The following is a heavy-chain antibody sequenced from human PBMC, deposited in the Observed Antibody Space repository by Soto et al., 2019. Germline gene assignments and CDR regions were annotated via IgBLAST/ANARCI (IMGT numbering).Heavy chain of an antibody. CDR1: GFTFSSYA. D-gene: IGHD3-16*01. V-gene: IGHV3-30-3*01. Sequence: GGSLRLSCAASGFTFSSYAMHWVRQAPGKGLEWVAVISYDGSNKYYADSVKGRFTISRDNSKNTLYLQMNSLRAEDTAVYYCARTPPFPTSYFDYWGQGTLLAVSS. CDR2: ISYDGSNK. CDR3: ARTPPFPTSYFDY. J-gene: IGHJ4*02.